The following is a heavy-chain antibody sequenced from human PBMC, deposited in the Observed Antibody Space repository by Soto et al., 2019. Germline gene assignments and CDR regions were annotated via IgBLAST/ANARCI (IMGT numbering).Heavy chain of an antibody. CDR2: ISGSSDA. CDR3: TNNGGDSGGYEYFQH. V-gene: IGHV3-23*01. CDR1: GITFSSYG. Sequence: EVQLLGSGGGLEPPGKSLRLSCAASGITFSSYGMSWVRQAPGKGLEWVSAISGSSDAYYADSVKGRFTISRDNSRSTLYLQMNSLRAEDTAVYYCTNNGGDSGGYEYFQHWGQGTLVTVSS. J-gene: IGHJ1*01. D-gene: IGHD2-21*02.